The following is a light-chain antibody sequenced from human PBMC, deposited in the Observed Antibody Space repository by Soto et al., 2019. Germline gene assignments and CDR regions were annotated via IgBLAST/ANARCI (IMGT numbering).Light chain of an antibody. CDR2: DVS. CDR3: ASYTSSSTYV. CDR1: SSDVGGYNY. V-gene: IGLV2-14*03. J-gene: IGLJ1*01. Sequence: QSALTQPASVSGSPGQSITISCTGTSSDVGGYNYVSWYQQHPGKAPKLMIPDVSNRPSGVSYRFSGSKSGNTASLTISDLQAEDEADYYCASYTSSSTYVFGSGTKVPS.